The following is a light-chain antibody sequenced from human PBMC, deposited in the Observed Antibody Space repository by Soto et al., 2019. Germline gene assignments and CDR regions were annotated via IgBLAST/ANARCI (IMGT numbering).Light chain of an antibody. CDR1: QNISNY. J-gene: IGKJ1*01. CDR3: QQSYTTPET. CDR2: AAS. Sequence: DIQMTQSPSSLSASVGDRVTITCRASQNISNYLNWYQQKPGKAPKLLIYAASSLQSGVPSRFSGSGSGTDFTLTINSLHPEDFATYYCQQSYTTPETFAQGTKVDIK. V-gene: IGKV1-39*01.